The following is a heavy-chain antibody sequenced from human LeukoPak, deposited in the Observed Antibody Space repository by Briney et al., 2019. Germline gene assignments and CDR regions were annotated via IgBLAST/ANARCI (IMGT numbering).Heavy chain of an antibody. CDR2: ITGSINTI. D-gene: IGHD3-22*01. V-gene: IGHV3-48*04. Sequence: PGGSLRLSCAASGFTFSSYSMNWVRQAPGKGLEWVSYITGSINTIYYADSVKGRFTISRDNAKNSLYLQMNSLRAEDTAVYYCARDPRAHYSDSSGYYQDWGQGTLVTVSS. CDR3: ARDPRAHYSDSSGYYQD. CDR1: GFTFSSYS. J-gene: IGHJ4*02.